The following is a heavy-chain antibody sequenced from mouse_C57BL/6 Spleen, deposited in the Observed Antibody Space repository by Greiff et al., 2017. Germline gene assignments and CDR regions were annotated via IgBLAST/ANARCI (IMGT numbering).Heavy chain of an antibody. CDR2: IYPGDGDT. J-gene: IGHJ1*03. CDR1: GYAFSSSW. Sequence: VQLQQSGPELVKPGASVKISCKASGYAFSSSWMNWVKQRPGKGLEWSGRIYPGDGDTNYNGKFKGKATLTADKSSSTAYMQLSSLTSEDSAVYFCARDGYYVDWYFDVWGTGTTVTVSS. CDR3: ARDGYYVDWYFDV. D-gene: IGHD2-3*01. V-gene: IGHV1-82*01.